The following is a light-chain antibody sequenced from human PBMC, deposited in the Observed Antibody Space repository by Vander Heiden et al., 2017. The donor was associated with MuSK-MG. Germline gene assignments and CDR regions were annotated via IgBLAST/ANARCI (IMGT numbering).Light chain of an antibody. CDR1: QSVLYSSNNKNY. V-gene: IGKV4-1*01. CDR2: WAS. CDR3: QQYYSTLMYT. J-gene: IGKJ2*01. Sequence: DIVMTQSPDSLAVSLGERATINCKSSQSVLYSSNNKNYLAWYQPKPGQPPKVLIYWASSRESGVPDRFSGSGSGTDFTLTISSLQAEDVAVYYCQQYYSTLMYTFGQGTKLEIK.